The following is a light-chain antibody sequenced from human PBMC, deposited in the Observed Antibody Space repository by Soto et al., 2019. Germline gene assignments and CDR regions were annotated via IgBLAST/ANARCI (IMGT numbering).Light chain of an antibody. V-gene: IGKV3-20*01. CDR2: GAS. CDR3: QQYAGSPRT. J-gene: IGKJ1*01. Sequence: EIVLTQSPGALSLSPGESATLSCRASQSVSDTHVAWYQQKPGQAPRLLIYGASDRATGIPDRFTGSGSGTDFTLTINRVEPEDFAVYFCQQYAGSPRTFGQGTKVDI. CDR1: QSVSDTH.